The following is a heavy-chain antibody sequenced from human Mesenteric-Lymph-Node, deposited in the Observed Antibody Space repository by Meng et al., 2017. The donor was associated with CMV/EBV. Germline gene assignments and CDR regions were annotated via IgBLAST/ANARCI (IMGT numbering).Heavy chain of an antibody. CDR3: ARAIGGAKYSYGYDYYYYGMDV. CDR2: IYPGDSDT. J-gene: IGHJ6*02. V-gene: IGHV5-51*01. CDR1: GYSFTSYW. D-gene: IGHD5-18*01. Sequence: KVSCKGSGYSFTSYWIGWVRQMPGKGLEWMGIIYPGDSDTRYSPSFQGQVTISADKSISTAYLQWSSLKASDTAMYYCARAIGGAKYSYGYDYYYYGMDVWGQGTTVTVSS.